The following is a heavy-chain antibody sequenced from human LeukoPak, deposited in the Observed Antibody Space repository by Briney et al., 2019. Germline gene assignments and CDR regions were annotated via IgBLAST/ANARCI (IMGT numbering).Heavy chain of an antibody. V-gene: IGHV4-59*01. CDR1: GGSISSYY. CDR3: AGAPHQPAAGTPGFDY. Sequence: SETLSLTCTVSGGSISSYYWSWIGQPPGKGLEWIGYIYYSRITNYNPSLKSRVTISVDTSKNQFSLNLSSVTAADTAVYYCAGAPHQPAAGTPGFDYWGQGTLVTVSS. CDR2: IYYSRIT. J-gene: IGHJ4*02. D-gene: IGHD6-13*01.